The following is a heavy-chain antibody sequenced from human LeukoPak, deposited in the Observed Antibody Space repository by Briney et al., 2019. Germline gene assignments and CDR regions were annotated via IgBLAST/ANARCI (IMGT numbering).Heavy chain of an antibody. Sequence: GGSLRLSCAASGFTFSSYSMNWVRQAPGKGLEWVSSISSSSSYIYYADSVKGRFTISRDNAKNSLYLQMNSLRAEDTAVYYCAREFGAVVAAYHAFDIWGQGTMVTVSS. D-gene: IGHD2-15*01. CDR3: AREFGAVVAAYHAFDI. J-gene: IGHJ3*02. CDR1: GFTFSSYS. V-gene: IGHV3-21*01. CDR2: ISSSSSYI.